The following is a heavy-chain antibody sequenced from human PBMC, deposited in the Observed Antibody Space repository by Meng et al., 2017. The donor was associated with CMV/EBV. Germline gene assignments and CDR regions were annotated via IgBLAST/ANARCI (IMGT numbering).Heavy chain of an antibody. J-gene: IGHJ3*02. CDR1: GYTFTGYY. CDR2: INPNSGGT. D-gene: IGHD6-13*01. Sequence: ASVKVSCKASGYTFTGYYMHWVRQAPGQGLEWMGWINPNSGGTNYAQKFQGRVTMTRDTSISTAYMELSRLRSDDTAVYSCAVAVAPRGDAFDIWGQGTMVTVSS. V-gene: IGHV1-2*02. CDR3: AVAVAPRGDAFDI.